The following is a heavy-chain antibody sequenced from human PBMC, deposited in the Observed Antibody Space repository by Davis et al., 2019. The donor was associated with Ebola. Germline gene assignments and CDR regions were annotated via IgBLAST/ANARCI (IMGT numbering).Heavy chain of an antibody. CDR2: ISGYTGET. CDR3: ARGQAVAVSYDYGMNV. Sequence: ASVKVSFKASGYTFTSCGISWVRQAPGHGLEWMRWISGYTGETNYAQKFQDRVTMTTDTSTSTAYMELRSLRSKDTAVYYCARGQAVAVSYDYGMNVWGQGTTVTVSS. CDR1: GYTFTSCG. V-gene: IGHV1-18*01. D-gene: IGHD6-19*01. J-gene: IGHJ6*02.